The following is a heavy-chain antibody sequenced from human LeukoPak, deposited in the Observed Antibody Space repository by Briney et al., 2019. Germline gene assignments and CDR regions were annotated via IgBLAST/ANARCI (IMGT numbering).Heavy chain of an antibody. CDR3: ARTTGGYCTSTSCLFEY. D-gene: IGHD2-2*01. CDR1: GFTLTDHY. CDR2: INPNSGTT. J-gene: IGHJ4*02. V-gene: IGHV1-2*02. Sequence: ASVKVSCRASGFTLTDHYIHWVRQAPGQGLEWMGWINPNSGTTNFAQKFQGRVTMTRDTSISTAYMELSRLRSDDTAVYYCARTTGGYCTSTSCLFEYWGKGTLVTVSS.